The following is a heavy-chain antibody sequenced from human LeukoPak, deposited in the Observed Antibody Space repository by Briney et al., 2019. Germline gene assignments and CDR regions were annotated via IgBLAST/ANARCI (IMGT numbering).Heavy chain of an antibody. CDR2: IYTSGST. CDR3: ARASGRHGSGSYYRFDY. D-gene: IGHD3-10*01. Sequence: PSETLSLTCTVSGGSISSYYWSWIRQPAGKGLEWIGRIYTSGSTNYNPSLKSRVIISLDTSTNQFSLKLSSVTAADTAVYYCARASGRHGSGSYYRFDYWGQGTLVTVSS. V-gene: IGHV4-4*07. J-gene: IGHJ4*02. CDR1: GGSISSYY.